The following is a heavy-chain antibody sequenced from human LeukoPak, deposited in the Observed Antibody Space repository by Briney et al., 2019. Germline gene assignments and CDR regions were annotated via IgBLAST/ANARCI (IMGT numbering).Heavy chain of an antibody. J-gene: IGHJ4*02. V-gene: IGHV1-69*13. CDR3: ASPVKYYDTWSGYPPFDY. D-gene: IGHD3-3*01. CDR1: GGTFSSYA. CDR2: IIPMSGTA. Sequence: ASVKVSCKASGGTFSSYAISWVRQAPGQGLEWVGGIIPMSGTANYAQKFQGRVTITADESTSTAYMELSSLRSEDTAIYYCASPVKYYDTWSGYPPFDYWGQGALVTVSS.